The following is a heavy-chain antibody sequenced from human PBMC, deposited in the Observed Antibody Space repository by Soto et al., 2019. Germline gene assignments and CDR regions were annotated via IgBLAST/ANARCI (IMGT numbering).Heavy chain of an antibody. Sequence: QVQLQESGPGLVKPSQTLSLTCTVSGGSISSGGYYWSWIRQHPGKGLEWIGYIYYSGSTYYNPSLTSRVTISVDTSKNQFSLKLSYVTAADTAVYYCARGGRRSPVMDVWGQGTTVTVSS. CDR3: ARGGRRSPVMDV. CDR1: GGSISSGGYY. CDR2: IYYSGST. V-gene: IGHV4-31*03. J-gene: IGHJ6*02.